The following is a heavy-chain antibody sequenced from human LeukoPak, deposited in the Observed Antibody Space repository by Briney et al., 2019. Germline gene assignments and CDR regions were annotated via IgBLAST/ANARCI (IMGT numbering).Heavy chain of an antibody. J-gene: IGHJ4*02. Sequence: GGSLRLSCAASGFTFSSYAMSWVRQAPGKGLEWVSAISGSGGSTYYADSVKGRFTISRDNSKNTLYLQMNSLRAEDTAVYYCATVGYFDWLFEHDYWGQGTLVTVSS. V-gene: IGHV3-23*01. CDR1: GFTFSSYA. CDR2: ISGSGGST. D-gene: IGHD3-9*01. CDR3: ATVGYFDWLFEHDY.